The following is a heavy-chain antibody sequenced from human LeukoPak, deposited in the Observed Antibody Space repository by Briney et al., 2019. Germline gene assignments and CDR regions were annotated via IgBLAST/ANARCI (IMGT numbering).Heavy chain of an antibody. D-gene: IGHD6-19*01. Sequence: SETLSLTCTVSGGSISSYYWSWIRQPPGKGLEWIGYIYYSGSTNYNPSLKSRVTISVDKSKNQFSLKLSSVTAADTAVYYCARQDLPPQWLPTPSWFDPWGQGTLVTVSS. CDR3: ARQDLPPQWLPTPSWFDP. J-gene: IGHJ5*02. CDR2: IYYSGST. CDR1: GGSISSYY. V-gene: IGHV4-59*08.